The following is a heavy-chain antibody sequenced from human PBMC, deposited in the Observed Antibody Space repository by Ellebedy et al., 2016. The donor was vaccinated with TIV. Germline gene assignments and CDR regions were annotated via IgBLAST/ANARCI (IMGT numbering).Heavy chain of an antibody. CDR1: GGSISSYY. Sequence: SETLSLTCTVSGGSISSYYWSWIRQPPGKGLEWIGEINHSGSTNYNPSLKSRVTVSVDTSKNQFSLKLSSVTAADTAVYYCARAPTVVRVPRRMGYFDLWGRGTLVTVSS. CDR3: ARAPTVVRVPRRMGYFDL. J-gene: IGHJ2*01. V-gene: IGHV4-34*01. CDR2: INHSGST. D-gene: IGHD4-23*01.